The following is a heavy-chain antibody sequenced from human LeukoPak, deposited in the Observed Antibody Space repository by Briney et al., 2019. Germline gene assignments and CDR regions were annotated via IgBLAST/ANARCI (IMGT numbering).Heavy chain of an antibody. CDR1: GFIFNSYA. V-gene: IGHV3-23*01. CDR2: ISGVGGST. CDR3: AKKPVVTATPGWYFDL. D-gene: IGHD2-21*02. Sequence: GGSLRLSCATSGFIFNSYAVSWVRQAPGQGLEWVSAISGVGGSTYYTDSVKGRFTISRDNSKNTLYLQMNSLRAEDTAVYYCAKKPVVTATPGWYFDLWGRGTLVTVSS. J-gene: IGHJ2*01.